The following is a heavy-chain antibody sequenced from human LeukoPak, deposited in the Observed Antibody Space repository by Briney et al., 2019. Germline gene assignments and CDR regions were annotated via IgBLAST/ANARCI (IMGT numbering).Heavy chain of an antibody. Sequence: PSETLSLTCTVSGGSISSYYWSWIRQPPGKGLEWIGYIYYSGSTNYNPSLKSRVTISVDTSKNQFSLKLSSVTAAETAVYYCAKGGSYWYFDLWGRGTLVTVSS. V-gene: IGHV4-59*01. CDR2: IYYSGST. CDR3: AKGGSYWYFDL. CDR1: GGSISSYY. D-gene: IGHD1-26*01. J-gene: IGHJ2*01.